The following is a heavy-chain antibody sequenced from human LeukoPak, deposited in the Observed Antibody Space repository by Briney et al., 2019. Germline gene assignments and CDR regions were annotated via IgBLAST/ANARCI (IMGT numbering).Heavy chain of an antibody. Sequence: GGSLRLSCAASGFIFSDYYMNWIRQAPGKGLEWVSHINGGGTTKYYADSVRGRFTLSRDNAKNTLYLQMNNLRAEDTAVYYCTRGVFSDVWGTGTAVTVSS. CDR3: TRGVFSDV. J-gene: IGHJ6*04. CDR2: INGGGTTK. CDR1: GFIFSDYY. V-gene: IGHV3-11*01.